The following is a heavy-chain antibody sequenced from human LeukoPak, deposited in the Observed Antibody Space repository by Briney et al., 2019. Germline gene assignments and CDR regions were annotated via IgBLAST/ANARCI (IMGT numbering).Heavy chain of an antibody. CDR1: GFTFNNYV. V-gene: IGHV3-23*01. D-gene: IGHD4-17*01. CDR3: AKVFRSGDLFVSDS. CDR2: ISGSGGDT. Sequence: GGSLRLSCAASGFTFNNYVMSWVRQAPGKGLEWVSGISGSGGDTYYADSVKGRFTISRDNSKNTLSLQMSSQRTEDSAIYYCAKVFRSGDLFVSDSWGQGTLVTVSS. J-gene: IGHJ4*02.